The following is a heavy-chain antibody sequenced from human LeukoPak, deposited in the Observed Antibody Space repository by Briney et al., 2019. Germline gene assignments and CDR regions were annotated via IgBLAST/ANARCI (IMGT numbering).Heavy chain of an antibody. D-gene: IGHD2-15*01. J-gene: IGHJ4*02. V-gene: IGHV1-69*01. Sequence: SVKVSCKASGGTFSSYAISWVRQAPGQGLEWMGGTIPIFGTANYAQKFQGRVTITADESTSTAYMELSSLRSEDTAVYYCARDREGYCSGGSCYAFDYWGQGALVTVSS. CDR3: ARDREGYCSGGSCYAFDY. CDR1: GGTFSSYA. CDR2: TIPIFGTA.